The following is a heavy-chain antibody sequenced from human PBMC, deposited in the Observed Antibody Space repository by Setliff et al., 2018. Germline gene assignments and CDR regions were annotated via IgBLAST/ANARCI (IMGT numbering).Heavy chain of an antibody. CDR3: ARNDYGDYYFDY. CDR2: INTGNANT. D-gene: IGHD4-17*01. CDR1: GYTFTNYA. J-gene: IGHJ4*02. V-gene: IGHV1-3*04. Sequence: GASVKVSCKASGYTFTNYAIHWVRQAPGQRPEWMGWINTGNANTKYSQKFQGRVTNTMDTSASTAYMELSGLRSEDTAVYYCARNDYGDYYFDYWGQGTLVTVSS.